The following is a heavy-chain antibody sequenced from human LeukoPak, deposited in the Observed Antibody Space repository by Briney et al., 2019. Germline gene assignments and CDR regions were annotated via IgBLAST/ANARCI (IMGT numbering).Heavy chain of an antibody. CDR1: GFTFSSYG. V-gene: IGHV3-33*05. J-gene: IGHJ4*02. D-gene: IGHD6-19*01. CDR3: AKASSGWSRYYFDY. CDR2: ISYDGSNK. Sequence: GRSLRLSCAASGFTFSSYGMHWVRQAPGKGLEWVAVISYDGSNKYYADSVKGRFTISRDNSKNTLYLQMNSLRAEDTAVYYCAKASSGWSRYYFDYWGQGTLVTVSS.